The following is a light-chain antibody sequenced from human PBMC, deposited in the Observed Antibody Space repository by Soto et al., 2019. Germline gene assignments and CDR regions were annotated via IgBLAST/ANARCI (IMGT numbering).Light chain of an antibody. CDR2: EVS. J-gene: IGLJ1*01. CDR3: NSYTGSSTRFV. V-gene: IGLV2-14*01. Sequence: QSVLTQPASVSGSPGQSVTISCTGTSSDVGAYNYVSWYQQHPGKATKLMIYEVSNRPSGVSNRFSGSKSGNTASLTISGLQADDEAVYYCNSYTGSSTRFVFGTGTKLTVL. CDR1: SSDVGAYNY.